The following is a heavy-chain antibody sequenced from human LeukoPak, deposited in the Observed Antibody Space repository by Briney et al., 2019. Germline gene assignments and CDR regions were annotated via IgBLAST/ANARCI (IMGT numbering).Heavy chain of an antibody. D-gene: IGHD2-21*02. CDR2: IRYDGSNK. CDR1: GFTFSSYG. J-gene: IGHJ4*02. CDR3: ARERKDGGVVTALDY. V-gene: IGHV3-30*02. Sequence: GGSLRLSCAASGFTFSSYGMHWVRQAPGKGLEWVAFIRYDGSNKYYADSVKGRFTISRDNSKNTLYLQMNSLRSDDTAVYYCARERKDGGVVTALDYWGQGTLVTVSS.